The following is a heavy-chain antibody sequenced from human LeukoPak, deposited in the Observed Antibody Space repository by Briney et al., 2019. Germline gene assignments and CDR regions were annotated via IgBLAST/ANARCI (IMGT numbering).Heavy chain of an antibody. D-gene: IGHD3-22*01. CDR2: INPNSGGT. J-gene: IGHJ4*02. CDR1: GYTFTGYY. CDR3: ARGDSSGYSPYYFDY. V-gene: IGHV1-2*02. Sequence: ASVKVSCKASGYTFTGYYMHWVRQAPGQGLEWMGWINPNSGGTNYAQKFQGRVTMTGDTSISTAYMELSSLRSEDTAVYYCARGDSSGYSPYYFDYWGQGTLVTVSS.